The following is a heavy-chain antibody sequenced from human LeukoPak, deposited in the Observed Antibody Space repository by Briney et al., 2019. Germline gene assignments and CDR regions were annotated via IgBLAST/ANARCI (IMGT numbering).Heavy chain of an antibody. CDR1: GGSISSSGYY. J-gene: IGHJ4*02. D-gene: IGHD2-2*01. Sequence: SETLSLTCPVSGGSISSSGYYWGWIRQPPGKGLEWIGSMYYSGTTYYSPSLKSRVTMSVDSSKNQLSLKLRSVTAADTAVYYCVREKYQLNFDSWGQGTLVTVSS. CDR2: MYYSGTT. CDR3: VREKYQLNFDS. V-gene: IGHV4-39*07.